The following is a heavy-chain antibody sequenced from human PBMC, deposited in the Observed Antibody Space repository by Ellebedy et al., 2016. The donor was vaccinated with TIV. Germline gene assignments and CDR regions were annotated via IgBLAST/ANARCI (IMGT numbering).Heavy chain of an antibody. J-gene: IGHJ4*02. CDR3: AREESAGWNA. CDR1: GDSVSRNNAA. V-gene: IGHV6-1*01. D-gene: IGHD6-19*01. Sequence: SQTLSLTCAISGDSVSRNNAAWNWIRQSPSRGLEWLGRTYYRSRRYYEYAVALRGRISINPDTSKNQFSLQLNSVTSDDTAIYFCAREESAGWNAWGQGTLVTVSS. CDR2: TYYRSRRYY.